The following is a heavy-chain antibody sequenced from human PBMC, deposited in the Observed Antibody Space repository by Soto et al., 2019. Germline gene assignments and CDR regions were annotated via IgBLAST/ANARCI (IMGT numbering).Heavy chain of an antibody. CDR1: GYTFTTYG. D-gene: IGHD3-3*01. CDR3: ATWSGYYNPYYFDY. Sequence: ASVKVSCKASGYTFTTYGISWVRQAPGEGLEWMGWISPNSGDTRYAQNLQGRVTMTTDASASTAYMELRSLSSDDTAVYYCATWSGYYNPYYFDYWGQGTLVTVSS. V-gene: IGHV1-18*01. J-gene: IGHJ4*02. CDR2: ISPNSGDT.